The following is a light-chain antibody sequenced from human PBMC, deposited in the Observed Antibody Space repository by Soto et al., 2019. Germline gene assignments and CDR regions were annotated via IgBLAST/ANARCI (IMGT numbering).Light chain of an antibody. V-gene: IGKV3-20*01. CDR2: GSS. Sequence: EVVLTQSPGTLSLSPGERATLSCRASQSVSNNYLAWYQQKPGQSPKLLIFGSSDRATGIPDRFSGSGSGTDFTLTISSLEPEDVAVYYWQQYGSSPPYTFGQGTKLEIK. CDR1: QSVSNNY. CDR3: QQYGSSPPYT. J-gene: IGKJ2*01.